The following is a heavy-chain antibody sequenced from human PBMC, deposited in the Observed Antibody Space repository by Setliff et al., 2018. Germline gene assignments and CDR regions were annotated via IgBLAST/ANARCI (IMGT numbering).Heavy chain of an antibody. V-gene: IGHV1-18*01. CDR3: ARVESMVRGKNILRHFDY. D-gene: IGHD3-10*01. CDR2: VTIYNGNT. J-gene: IGHJ4*02. CDR1: GYTFNNYG. Sequence: GPVKVSCKASGYTFNNYGVAWVRQAPGQGLDWMGWVTIYNGNTKYAQNLQGRLTLSTDRSTSTVYMELGSLTTDDTAIYYCARVESMVRGKNILRHFDYWGQGTQVTVSS.